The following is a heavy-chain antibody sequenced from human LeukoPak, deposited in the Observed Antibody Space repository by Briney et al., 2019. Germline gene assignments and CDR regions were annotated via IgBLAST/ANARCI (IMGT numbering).Heavy chain of an antibody. D-gene: IGHD2-15*01. CDR3: ALVDIVVVVAATRFGY. CDR2: LSSGGSMI. Sequence: GGSLRLSCVASGFTFSDYYINWIRQAPGMGLEWIAYLSSGGSMIYYADSVKGRFAISRDNAKNSVYLQMNRLRSDDTAVYYCALVDIVVVVAATRFGYWGQGTLVTVSS. J-gene: IGHJ4*02. V-gene: IGHV3-11*01. CDR1: GFTFSDYY.